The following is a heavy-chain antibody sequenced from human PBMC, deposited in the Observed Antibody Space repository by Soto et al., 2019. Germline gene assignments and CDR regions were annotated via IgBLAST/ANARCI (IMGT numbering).Heavy chain of an antibody. J-gene: IGHJ4*01. CDR3: TTYSYFTLQGVRFAH. CDR2: NKIKVDGGTS. CDR1: GFTLTAAR. V-gene: IGHV3-15*07. D-gene: IGHD3-3*01. Sequence: PGGCLCLSCAASGFTLTAARVNWIRQAPGKGLAWVGRNKIKVDGGTSDFAAPWRARSDISRDDPKSMVSMQMNSLKTGATAFFYCTTYSYFTLQGVRFAHWGLGTRVPVSS.